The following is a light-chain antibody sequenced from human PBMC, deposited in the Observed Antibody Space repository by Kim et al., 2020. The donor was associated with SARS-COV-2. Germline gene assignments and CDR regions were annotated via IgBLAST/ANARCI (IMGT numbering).Light chain of an antibody. CDR1: QNIINY. CDR2: QAS. J-gene: IGKJ1*01. Sequence: DMQMTQSPSSLSASVGDRVTITCRASQNIINYLNWYQQKPGKAPKVLIYQASTLQSGVPSRFTGSGSGTEFALTISSLQPEDSATYYCQQTYTTLTWTFGQGTKVDIK. CDR3: QQTYTTLTWT. V-gene: IGKV1-39*01.